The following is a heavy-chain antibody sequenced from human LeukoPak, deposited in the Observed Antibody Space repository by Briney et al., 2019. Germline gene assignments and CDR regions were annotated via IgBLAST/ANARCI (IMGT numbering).Heavy chain of an antibody. CDR2: ISAYNGNT. CDR1: GYTFTSYG. J-gene: IGHJ4*02. CDR3: ARRTPYYDSSGYSLGFDY. D-gene: IGHD3-22*01. Sequence: GASVKVSCKASGYTFTSYGISWVRQAPGQGLEWMGWISAYNGNTNYAQKLQGRVTMTTDTSTSTAYMELRSLRSDDTAVYYCARRTPYYDSSGYSLGFDYWGQGTLVTVSS. V-gene: IGHV1-18*01.